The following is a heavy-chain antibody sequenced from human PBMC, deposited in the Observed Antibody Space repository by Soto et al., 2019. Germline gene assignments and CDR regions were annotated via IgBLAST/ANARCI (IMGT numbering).Heavy chain of an antibody. J-gene: IGHJ3*01. V-gene: IGHV6-1*01. D-gene: IGHD3-16*01. CDR1: GDSVSSNSVA. CDR3: ARWAHEGGAFDV. Sequence: PSQTLSLTCAISGDSVSSNSVAWTWIRQSPSRGLEWLGRTYYRSKWYNGYAASVQSRITINPDISKNQFSPQMNSVTPEDTAVYYCARWAHEGGAFDVWDQGTMVTVSS. CDR2: TYYRSKWYN.